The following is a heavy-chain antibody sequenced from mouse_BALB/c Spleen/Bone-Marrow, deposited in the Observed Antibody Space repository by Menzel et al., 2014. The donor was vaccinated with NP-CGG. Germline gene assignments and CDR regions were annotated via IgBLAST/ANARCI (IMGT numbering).Heavy chain of an antibody. Sequence: VKPMESGAELVRPGTSVKVSCKASGYAFTNYLIEWVKQRPGQGLEWIGVINPGSGGTNYNEKFKGKATLTADKSSSTAYMQLSSLTSDDSAVYFCAREKGLRRGAMDYWGQGTSVTVSS. V-gene: IGHV1-54*01. CDR2: INPGSGGT. CDR1: GYAFTNYL. CDR3: AREKGLRRGAMDY. D-gene: IGHD2-12*01. J-gene: IGHJ4*01.